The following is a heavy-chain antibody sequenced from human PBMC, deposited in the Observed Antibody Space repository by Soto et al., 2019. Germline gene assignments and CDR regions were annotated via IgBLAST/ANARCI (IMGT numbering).Heavy chain of an antibody. CDR2: INSDVSST. V-gene: IGHV3-74*01. J-gene: IGHJ4*02. D-gene: IGHD6-19*01. CDR1: GFTFSSYW. Sequence: GGSLRLSCAASGFTFSSYWMHWVRQAPGKGLVWVSRINSDVSSTSYADSVKGRFTISRDNAKNTPYLQMNSLRAEDTAVYYCAMQTGYSSGWSVEYWGQGTLVTVSS. CDR3: AMQTGYSSGWSVEY.